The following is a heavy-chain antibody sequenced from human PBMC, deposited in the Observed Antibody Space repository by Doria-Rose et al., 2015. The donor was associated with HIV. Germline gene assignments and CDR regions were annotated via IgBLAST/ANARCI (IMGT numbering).Heavy chain of an antibody. V-gene: IGHV3-11*01. Sequence: APGKGLEWVSYTSSGGSTMYYADSVKGRFTISRDNAKSSLYLQMNSLRADDTAVYYCARVRLYSSGWEPFDYWGQGTLVTVSS. J-gene: IGHJ4*02. CDR3: ARVRLYSSGWEPFDY. CDR2: TSSGGSTM. D-gene: IGHD6-19*01.